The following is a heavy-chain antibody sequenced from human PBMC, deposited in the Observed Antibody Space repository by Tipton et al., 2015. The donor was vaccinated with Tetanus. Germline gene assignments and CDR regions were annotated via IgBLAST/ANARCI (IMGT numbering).Heavy chain of an antibody. Sequence: TLSLTCTVSGASISDKKYYWGWIRQAPGKGLEWIASIYFQGSPYYSPSLKSRVTISGDTSKNHFSLNLTSVTAADTAVYYCASPIKQWLVPLDLWGQGILVTVSS. CDR3: ASPIKQWLVPLDL. J-gene: IGHJ5*02. V-gene: IGHV4-39*07. D-gene: IGHD6-19*01. CDR1: GASISDKKYY. CDR2: IYFQGSP.